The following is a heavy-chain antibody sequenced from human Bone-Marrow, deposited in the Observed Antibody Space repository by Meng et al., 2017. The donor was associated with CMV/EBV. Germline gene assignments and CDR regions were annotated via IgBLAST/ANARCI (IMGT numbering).Heavy chain of an antibody. V-gene: IGHV4-34*01. CDR3: ARSLGD. CDR1: GGSFSGYY. CDR2: INHSGST. J-gene: IGHJ4*02. D-gene: IGHD2-15*01. Sequence: SETLSLTCAVYGGSFSGYYWSWIRQPPGKGLEWIGEINHSGSTNYNPSLKSRVTISVDTSKNQFSLKLSSVTAADTAVYYCARSLGDWGQGTLVTVSS.